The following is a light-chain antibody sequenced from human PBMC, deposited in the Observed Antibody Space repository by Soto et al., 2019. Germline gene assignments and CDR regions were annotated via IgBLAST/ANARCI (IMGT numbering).Light chain of an antibody. V-gene: IGKV1-5*03. CDR1: QSISSW. CDR3: QQYNDYPWT. J-gene: IGKJ1*01. Sequence: DIQMTQSPSTLSASVGGRVTITCRASQSISSWLAWYQQKPGKAPKLLIYKSSTLQGGVPSRFSGSASGTEFTLTISSLQPDDFATYYCQQYNDYPWTFGQGTKVE. CDR2: KSS.